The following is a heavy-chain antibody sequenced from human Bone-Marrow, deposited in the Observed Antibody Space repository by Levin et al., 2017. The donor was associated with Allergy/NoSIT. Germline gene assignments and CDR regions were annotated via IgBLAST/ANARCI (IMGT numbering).Heavy chain of an antibody. CDR2: ISIYTANT. V-gene: IGHV1-18*01. CDR1: GRAVPTYG. CDR3: ATYARLLPFDN. Sequence: ASVKVSCKASGRAVPTYGITWLRQAPGQGLEWLGWISIYTANTDYAQNFRDRVTMPKDTSTNTAYMELRSLRSEDSAVYYCATYARLLPFDNWGQGTLVTVSS. D-gene: IGHD2-15*01. J-gene: IGHJ4*02.